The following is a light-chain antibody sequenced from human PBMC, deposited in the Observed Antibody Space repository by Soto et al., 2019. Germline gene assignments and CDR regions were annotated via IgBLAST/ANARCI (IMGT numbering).Light chain of an antibody. CDR1: SSDVGGYNY. V-gene: IGLV2-14*01. CDR3: SSYTSGSTYV. CDR2: EVS. Sequence: QSVLTQPASVSGSPGQLITISCTGTSSDVGGYNYVSWYQQHPGKAPKLMIYEVSNRPSGVSNRFSGSKSGNTASLTISGLQAEDEADYYCSSYTSGSTYVFGTGTKVTVL. J-gene: IGLJ1*01.